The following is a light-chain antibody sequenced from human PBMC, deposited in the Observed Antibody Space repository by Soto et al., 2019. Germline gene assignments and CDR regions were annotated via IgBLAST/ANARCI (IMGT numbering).Light chain of an antibody. Sequence: VVLTQFPGTLSLSPGETATLSCGASQRVSNNFLGWNQQKPGLPPRLLIYDATSRANGIPERFSGRGSGTHFTLTISRLEPEDFAVYYCQQYGSTPWTFGRGTKVEMK. CDR3: QQYGSTPWT. CDR1: QRVSNNF. CDR2: DAT. J-gene: IGKJ1*01. V-gene: IGKV3D-20*01.